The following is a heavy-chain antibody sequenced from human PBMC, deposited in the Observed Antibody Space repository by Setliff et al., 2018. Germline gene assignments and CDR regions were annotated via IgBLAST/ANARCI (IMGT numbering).Heavy chain of an antibody. CDR1: GDTFSSYG. Sequence: SVKVSCKASGDTFSSYGISWVRQAPGQGLEWMGGTIPMFGSTSYAQKFQGRVTIITDESTTTAYMELSSLGSEDTAVYYCARGGSPDCSTAGCRYGDYVYWGQGTQVTVSS. CDR2: TIPMFGST. CDR3: ARGGSPDCSTAGCRYGDYVY. D-gene: IGHD2-2*01. J-gene: IGHJ4*02. V-gene: IGHV1-69*05.